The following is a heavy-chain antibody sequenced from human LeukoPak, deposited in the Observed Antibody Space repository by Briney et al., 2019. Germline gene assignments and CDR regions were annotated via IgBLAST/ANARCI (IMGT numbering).Heavy chain of an antibody. CDR3: ARQVAGITVFGARFDF. CDR1: GGSIGSSNCY. CDR2: IYFSGSS. D-gene: IGHD3-3*01. Sequence: PSETLSLTCTVSGGSIGSSNCYWGWIRQPPGKGLEWIGSIYFSGSSYYNPSIKSRVTISVDMSKNQFSLKLSSVTAADSAVYFCARQVAGITVFGARFDFWGQGSLVTVSS. V-gene: IGHV4-39*01. J-gene: IGHJ4*02.